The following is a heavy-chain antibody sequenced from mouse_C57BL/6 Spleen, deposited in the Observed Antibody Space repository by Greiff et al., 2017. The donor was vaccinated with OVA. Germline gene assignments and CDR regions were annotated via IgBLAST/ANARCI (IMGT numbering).Heavy chain of an antibody. CDR1: GFTFTDYY. V-gene: IGHV7-3*01. CDR3: ARWRYEYEGYAMDY. CDR2: IRNKANGYTT. J-gene: IGHJ4*01. D-gene: IGHD2-4*01. Sequence: EVMLVESGGGLVQPGGSLSLSCAASGFTFTDYYMSWVRQPPGKALEWLGFIRNKANGYTTEYSASVKGRFTISRDTYQSILYLQMNARSAEDSATDYCARWRYEYEGYAMDYWGQGTSVTVSS.